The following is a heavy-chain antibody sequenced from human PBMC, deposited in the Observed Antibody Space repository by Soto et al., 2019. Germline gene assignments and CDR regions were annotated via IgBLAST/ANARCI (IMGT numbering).Heavy chain of an antibody. CDR2: IYSGGST. D-gene: IGHD3-22*01. V-gene: IGHV3-53*01. CDR1: GFTVSSNY. CDR3: ARDYYDSSGYSY. Sequence: PGGSLRLSCAASGFTVSSNYMSWVRQAPGKGLEWVSVIYSGGSTYYADSVKGRFTISRDNSKNTPYLQMNSLRAEDTAVYYCARDYYDSSGYSYWGQGTLVTVSS. J-gene: IGHJ4*02.